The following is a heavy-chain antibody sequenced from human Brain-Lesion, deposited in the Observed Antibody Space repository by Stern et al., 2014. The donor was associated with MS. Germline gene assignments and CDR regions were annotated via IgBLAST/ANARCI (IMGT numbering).Heavy chain of an antibody. J-gene: IGHJ4*02. Sequence: QLQLQESGPGLVKPSDTLSLTCSVSGDSLSSSTFYWGWIRQPPGKGPEWIGSVYYSGNTYYHPSLKSRVTISVDTSKTQFSLRLTSVTAADTAVYYCARHQLGYGYAYLRYWGQGTLVTVSS. CDR3: ARHQLGYGYAYLRY. D-gene: IGHD5-18*01. V-gene: IGHV4-39*01. CDR2: VYYSGNT. CDR1: GDSLSSSTFY.